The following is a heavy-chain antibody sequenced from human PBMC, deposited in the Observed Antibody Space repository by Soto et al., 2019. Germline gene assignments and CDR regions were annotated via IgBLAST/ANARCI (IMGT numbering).Heavy chain of an antibody. D-gene: IGHD1-1*01. CDR2: ISGSGGST. CDR3: ARDLQAGTDNVNWFAP. Sequence: PGGSLRLSCAASGFTFSSYAMSWVRQAPGKGLEWVSAISGSGGSTYYADSVKGRFTISRDNSKNTVYLQMSSLRGEDTAVYYCARDLQAGTDNVNWFAPWGQGTLVTVSS. CDR1: GFTFSSYA. V-gene: IGHV3-23*01. J-gene: IGHJ5*02.